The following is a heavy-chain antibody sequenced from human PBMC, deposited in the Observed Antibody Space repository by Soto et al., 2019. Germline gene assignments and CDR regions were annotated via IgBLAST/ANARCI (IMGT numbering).Heavy chain of an antibody. CDR2: LSGSGVST. D-gene: IGHD3-22*01. J-gene: IGHJ4*02. Sequence: GGSLRLSCVASGFPFSNYAMTWVRQAPGKGLDWVSALSGSGVSTYYADSVMGRFTISRDNSKNTVYLQMNSLRAEDTAVYYCAEIESRFFYDSTGYYPFDYWGQGTLVTVSS. CDR3: AEIESRFFYDSTGYYPFDY. V-gene: IGHV3-23*01. CDR1: GFPFSNYA.